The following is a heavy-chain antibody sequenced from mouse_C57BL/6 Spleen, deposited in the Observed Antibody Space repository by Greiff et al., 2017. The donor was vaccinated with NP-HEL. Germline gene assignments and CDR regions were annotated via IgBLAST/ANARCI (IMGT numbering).Heavy chain of an antibody. D-gene: IGHD4-1*01. J-gene: IGHJ3*01. CDR3: TRRELTGTLGFAY. CDR1: GYTFTDYE. CDR2: IDPETGGT. V-gene: IGHV1-15*01. Sequence: VQLQQSGAELVRPGASVTLSCKASGYTFTDYEMHWVKQTPVHGLEWIGAIDPETGGTAYNQKFKGKAILTADKSSSTAYMELRSLTSEDSAVYYCTRRELTGTLGFAYWGQGTLVTVSA.